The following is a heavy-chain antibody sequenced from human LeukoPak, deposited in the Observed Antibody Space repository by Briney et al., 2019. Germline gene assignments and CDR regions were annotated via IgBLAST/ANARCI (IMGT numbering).Heavy chain of an antibody. CDR2: IYYSGST. D-gene: IGHD4-17*01. CDR1: GGSISSGGYY. V-gene: IGHV4-31*03. Sequence: PSETLSLTCTVSGGSISSGGYYWSWIRQHPGKGLEWVGYIYYSGSTYYNPSLKSRVTISVDTSKNQFSLKLSSVTAADTAVYYCARGQHGDFSFDYWGQGTLVTVSS. CDR3: ARGQHGDFSFDY. J-gene: IGHJ4*02.